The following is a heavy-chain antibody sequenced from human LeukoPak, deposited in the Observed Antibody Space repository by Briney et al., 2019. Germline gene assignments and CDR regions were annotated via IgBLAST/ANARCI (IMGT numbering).Heavy chain of an antibody. CDR3: AKQFLGAN. V-gene: IGHV3-23*01. CDR1: GFIFSSLA. D-gene: IGHD4/OR15-4a*01. J-gene: IGHJ4*02. CDR2: INAVDADT. Sequence: GGSLRLSCAASGFIFSSLAMTWVRQAPGKGLEWVSTINAVDADTYYADSVKGRFTVSRDNSRNTLYLQMNSLRAEDTAVYYCAKQFLGANWGQGTLVIVSS.